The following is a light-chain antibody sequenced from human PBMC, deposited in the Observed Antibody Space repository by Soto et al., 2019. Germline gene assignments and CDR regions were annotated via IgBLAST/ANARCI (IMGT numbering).Light chain of an antibody. J-gene: IGLJ1*01. V-gene: IGLV2-14*01. CDR1: TSDIGSYNR. CDR3: CSYTTISTYV. CDR2: NVS. Sequence: QSALTQPASVSGSPGQSITISCTGTTSDIGSYNRVSWYQQEPGKAPKVVTYNVSNRPSGISNRFSGSKSGNTASLTISGLQAEDEADYYCCSYTTISTYVFGTGTKLTVL.